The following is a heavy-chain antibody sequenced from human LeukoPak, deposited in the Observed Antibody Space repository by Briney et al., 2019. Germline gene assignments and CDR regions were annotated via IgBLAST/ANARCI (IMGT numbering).Heavy chain of an antibody. CDR1: GGSISSYY. D-gene: IGHD3-3*01. J-gene: IGHJ5*02. CDR3: ARHSYYDFWSGYSNPWFDP. CDR2: IYYSGST. Sequence: SETLSLTCTASGGSISSYYWSWIRQPPGKGLEWIGYIYYSGSTNYNPSLKSRVTISVDTSKNQFSLKLSSVTAADTAVYYCARHSYYDFWSGYSNPWFDPWGQGTLVTVSS. V-gene: IGHV4-59*08.